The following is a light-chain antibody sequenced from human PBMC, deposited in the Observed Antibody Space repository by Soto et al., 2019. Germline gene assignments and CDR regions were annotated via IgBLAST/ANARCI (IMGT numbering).Light chain of an antibody. CDR2: DVS. Sequence: AIQLTQSPSSLSASVGDRVTITCRASQDIRGALAWYQQTPGKAPKILIYDVSTLQSGVPSRFSGSSSGTDFSLTISSLQPEDFSIYFCQKFMSYPFTLGQGTRLDIK. CDR3: QKFMSYPFT. CDR1: QDIRGA. J-gene: IGKJ5*01. V-gene: IGKV1-13*02.